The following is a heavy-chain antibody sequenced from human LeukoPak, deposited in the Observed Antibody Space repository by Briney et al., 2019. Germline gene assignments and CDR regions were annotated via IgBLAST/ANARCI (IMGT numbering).Heavy chain of an antibody. CDR1: GYTFTGYY. CDR3: ARGFAVAGTREKNFDY. V-gene: IGHV1-2*02. D-gene: IGHD6-19*01. J-gene: IGHJ4*02. Sequence: ASVKVSCKASGYTFTGYYMHWVRQAPGQGLEWMGWINPNSGGTNYAQKFQGRVTMTRDTSISTAYMELSRLRSDDTAVYYCARGFAVAGTREKNFDYWGQETLVTVSS. CDR2: INPNSGGT.